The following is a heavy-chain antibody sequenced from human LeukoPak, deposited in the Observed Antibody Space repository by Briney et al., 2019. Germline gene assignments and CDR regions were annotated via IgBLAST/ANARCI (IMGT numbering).Heavy chain of an antibody. CDR1: GGSISSNS. D-gene: IGHD3-22*01. CDR2: MYYRGST. J-gene: IGHJ4*02. V-gene: IGHV4-59*12. CDR3: AREIVVVTHYYFDY. Sequence: PSETLSLTCTVSGGSISSNSWNWIRQPPGRGLEWIGFMYYRGSTNFNPSLRSRVTMSVDTSKNQFSLKLSSVTAADTAVYYCAREIVVVTHYYFDYWGQGTLVTVSS.